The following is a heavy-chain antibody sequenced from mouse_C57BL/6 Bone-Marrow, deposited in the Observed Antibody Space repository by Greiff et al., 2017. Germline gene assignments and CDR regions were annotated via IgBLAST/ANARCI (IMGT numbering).Heavy chain of an antibody. Sequence: QVQLQQSGPGLVQPSQSLSITCTVSGFSLTSYGVHWVRQSPGKGLEWLGVLWRGGSTDYNAAFMSRLSITKDNSKSQVFFKMNSLQADDTAIYYCAKRNDYERNYAMDYWGQGTSVTVSS. CDR3: AKRNDYERNYAMDY. CDR1: GFSLTSYG. J-gene: IGHJ4*01. V-gene: IGHV2-5*01. CDR2: LWRGGST. D-gene: IGHD2-4*01.